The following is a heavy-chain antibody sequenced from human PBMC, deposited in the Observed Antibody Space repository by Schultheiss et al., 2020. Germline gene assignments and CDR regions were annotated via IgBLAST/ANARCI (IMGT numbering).Heavy chain of an antibody. CDR2: IYYSGST. D-gene: IGHD3-16*02. CDR3: ASHSNLRGLRLGELSLFDY. Sequence: SETLSLTCTVSGGSISSYYWSWIRQPAGKGLEWIGRIYYSGSTYYNPSLKSRVTISVDTSKNQFSLKLSSVTAADTAVYYCASHSNLRGLRLGELSLFDYWGQGTLVTVSS. V-gene: IGHV4-59*05. CDR1: GGSISSYY. J-gene: IGHJ4*02.